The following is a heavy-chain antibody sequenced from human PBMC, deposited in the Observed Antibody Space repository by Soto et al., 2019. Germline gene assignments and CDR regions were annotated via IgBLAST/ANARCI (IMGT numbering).Heavy chain of an antibody. CDR3: ARDEYSSSCSDV. V-gene: IGHV3-20*04. Sequence: GGSLRLSCAASGFTFDDYGMSWVRQAPGKGLEWVSGINWNGGSTGYADSVKGRFTISRDKAKNSLYLQMNSLRAEDTALYYCARDEYSSSCSDVWGQGTTVTVSS. CDR2: INWNGGST. J-gene: IGHJ6*02. D-gene: IGHD6-13*01. CDR1: GFTFDDYG.